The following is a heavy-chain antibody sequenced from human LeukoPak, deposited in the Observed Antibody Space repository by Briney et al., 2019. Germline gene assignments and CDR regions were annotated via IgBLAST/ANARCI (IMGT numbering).Heavy chain of an antibody. D-gene: IGHD4-17*01. CDR3: GTLYGDYGYWYFDL. J-gene: IGHJ2*01. CDR1: GGSFSGYY. Sequence: SETLSLTCAVSGGSFSGYYWSWIRQPPGKGLEWIGEINDSGSTNYNPSLKSRVTISVDTSKNNLSQKLITMTAADTAVDYCGTLYGDYGYWYFDLWGRGTLVTVSS. V-gene: IGHV4-34*01. CDR2: INDSGST.